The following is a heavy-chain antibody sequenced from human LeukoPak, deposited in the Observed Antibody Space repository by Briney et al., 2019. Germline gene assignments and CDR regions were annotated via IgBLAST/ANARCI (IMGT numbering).Heavy chain of an antibody. V-gene: IGHV1-8*01. CDR3: AREGGNIAAAGKDY. CDR1: GYTFTSYD. D-gene: IGHD6-13*01. CDR2: MNPNSGNT. J-gene: IGHJ4*02. Sequence: ASVKVSCKASGYTFTSYDINWVRQATGQGLEWMGWMNPNSGNTGYAQKFQGRVTMTRNTSISTAYMELSSLRSEDTAVYYCAREGGNIAAAGKDYWGQGTLVTVSS.